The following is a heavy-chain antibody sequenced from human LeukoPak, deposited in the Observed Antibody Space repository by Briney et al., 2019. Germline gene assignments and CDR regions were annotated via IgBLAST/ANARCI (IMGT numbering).Heavy chain of an antibody. CDR2: ISAYNGNT. D-gene: IGHD3-3*01. Sequence: EAPVKVSCKASGYIFTSYGISWVRQAPGQGLEWMGWISAYNGNTNYAQKLQGRVTMTTDTSTSTAYMELRSLRSDDTAVYYCASSGDFWSGYPSYYWGQGTLVTVSS. V-gene: IGHV1-18*01. CDR3: ASSGDFWSGYPSYY. J-gene: IGHJ4*02. CDR1: GYIFTSYG.